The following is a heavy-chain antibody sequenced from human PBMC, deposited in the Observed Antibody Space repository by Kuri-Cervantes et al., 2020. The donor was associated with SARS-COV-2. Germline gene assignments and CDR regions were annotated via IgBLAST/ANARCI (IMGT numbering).Heavy chain of an antibody. CDR3: ARGGHTYYDFWSGPGDYYYYMDV. CDR2: MNPDTGNS. V-gene: IGHV1-8*02. CDR1: GYTFSTYD. J-gene: IGHJ6*03. Sequence: ASVKVSCKASGYTFSTYDINWVRQASGQGLEWMGWMNPDTGNSGHAQKFQGRVTMTRDTSTSTVYMELSSLRSEDTAVYYCARGGHTYYDFWSGPGDYYYYMDVWGKGTTVTVSS. D-gene: IGHD3-3*01.